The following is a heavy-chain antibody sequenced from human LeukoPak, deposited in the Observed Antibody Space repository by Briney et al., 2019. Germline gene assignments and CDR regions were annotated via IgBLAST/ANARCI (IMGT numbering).Heavy chain of an antibody. CDR1: GAAISSYY. J-gene: IGHJ3*02. Sequence: SETLSLTCTVSGAAISSYYWSWIRQPPGKGLEWIGYIFYSGSTNYSPSLNSRVTISVDTSNNQFSLKLNSVTAADTAVYYCARIVANPDAFDIWGQGTMVTVSS. V-gene: IGHV4-59*01. CDR3: ARIVANPDAFDI. D-gene: IGHD5-12*01. CDR2: IFYSGST.